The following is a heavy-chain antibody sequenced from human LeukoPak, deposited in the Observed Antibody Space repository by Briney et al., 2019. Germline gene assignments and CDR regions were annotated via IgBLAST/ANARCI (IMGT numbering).Heavy chain of an antibody. CDR1: EFSFSTYG. CDR3: AKMRARYYYDSSGLDY. J-gene: IGHJ4*02. V-gene: IGHV3-30*18. Sequence: GRSLRLSCAASEFSFSTYGMHWVRQALGKGLEWVAIISYDGSNKYYADSVKGRFIISRDNSKSTLYLQMNSLRAEDTAVYYCAKMRARYYYDSSGLDYWGQGTLVTVSS. D-gene: IGHD3-22*01. CDR2: ISYDGSNK.